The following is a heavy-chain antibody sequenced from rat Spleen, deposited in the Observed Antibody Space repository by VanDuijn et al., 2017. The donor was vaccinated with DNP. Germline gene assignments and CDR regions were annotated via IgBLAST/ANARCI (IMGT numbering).Heavy chain of an antibody. V-gene: IGHV2-15*01. J-gene: IGHJ4*01. Sequence: QVQLKESGPGLAQPSQTLSLTCTVSGFSLTNYPLHWVRQPPGKGLEWIGVIWSGGGTDYNSALKSRLTISRDTFKSQVFLKMNSLQTEDTAIYFCTRGYRYNPPYAMDVWGQGTAVTVSS. D-gene: IGHD1-5*01. CDR2: IWSGGGT. CDR3: TRGYRYNPPYAMDV. CDR1: GFSLTNYP.